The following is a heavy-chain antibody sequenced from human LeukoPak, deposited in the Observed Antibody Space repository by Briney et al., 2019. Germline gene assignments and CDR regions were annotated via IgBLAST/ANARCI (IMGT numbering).Heavy chain of an antibody. CDR1: GFTFSSYE. V-gene: IGHV3-48*03. CDR2: IGRGGGPI. D-gene: IGHD3-10*01. CDR3: ARTARAGRKLLYYFDY. J-gene: IGHJ4*02. Sequence: GGSLRLSCEASGFTFSSYEMTWVRQAPGKGLEWIAYIGRGGGPIYYSDSVQGRFAISRDDATSSVNLQMDGLRCDDTGLYYCARTARAGRKLLYYFDYWGQGALVTVAS.